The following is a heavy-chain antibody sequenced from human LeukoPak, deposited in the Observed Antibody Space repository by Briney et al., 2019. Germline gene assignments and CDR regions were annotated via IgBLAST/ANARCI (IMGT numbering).Heavy chain of an antibody. CDR3: ARDQEGFDY. V-gene: IGHV1-46*01. CDR1: GYTFTINY. CDR2: IYPRDGST. Sequence: ASVKVSCKAPGYTFTINYIHWVRQAPGQGLEWMGMIYPRDGSTSYAQKFQGRVTVTRDTSTSTVHMELSGLRSEDTAVYYCARDQEGFDYWGQGTLVTVSS. J-gene: IGHJ4*02.